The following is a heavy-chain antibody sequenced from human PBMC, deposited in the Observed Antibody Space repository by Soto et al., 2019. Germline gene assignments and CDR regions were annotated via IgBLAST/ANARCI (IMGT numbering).Heavy chain of an antibody. CDR1: GYTFTGYY. V-gene: IGHV1-2*04. J-gene: IGHJ4*02. Sequence: ASLKVSCKASGYTFTGYYMHWVRQAPGQGLEWMGWINPNSGGTNYAQKFQGWVTMTRDTSISTAYMELSRLRSDDTAVYYCAREEGSYSSSAYFDYWGQGTLVTVSS. CDR2: INPNSGGT. CDR3: AREEGSYSSSAYFDY. D-gene: IGHD6-13*01.